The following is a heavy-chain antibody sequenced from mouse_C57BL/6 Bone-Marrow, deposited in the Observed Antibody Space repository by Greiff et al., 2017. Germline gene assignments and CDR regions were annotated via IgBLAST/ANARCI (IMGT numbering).Heavy chain of an antibody. CDR3: ARGSWGRDAMDY. V-gene: IGHV1-43*01. Sequence: EVQLQQSGPELVKPGASVKISCKASGYSFTGYYMHWVKQSSEKRLEWIGEINPSTGGTSYNQKFKGKATLTVDKSSSTAYMQLKSLTSEDSAVYYCARGSWGRDAMDYWGQGTSVTVSS. CDR1: GYSFTGYY. J-gene: IGHJ4*01. D-gene: IGHD1-1*01. CDR2: INPSTGGT.